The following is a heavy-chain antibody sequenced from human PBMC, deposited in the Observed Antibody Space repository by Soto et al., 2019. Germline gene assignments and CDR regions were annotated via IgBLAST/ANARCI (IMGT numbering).Heavy chain of an antibody. CDR2: ISAYNGNT. V-gene: IGHV1-18*01. CDR1: GYTFTSYG. J-gene: IGHJ6*02. D-gene: IGHD3-22*01. Sequence: ASVKVSCKASGYTFTSYGISWLRQSPGQGLEWMGWISAYNGNTNYAQKLQGRVTMTTDTSTSTAYMELRSLRSDGTAVYYCARGVPYYYDSSGYYYYGMDVWGQGTTVTVSS. CDR3: ARGVPYYYDSSGYYYYGMDV.